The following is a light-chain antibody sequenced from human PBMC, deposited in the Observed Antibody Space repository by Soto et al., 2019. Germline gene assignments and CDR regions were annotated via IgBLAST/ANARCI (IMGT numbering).Light chain of an antibody. CDR3: QQYNDYIT. CDR2: AAS. J-gene: IGKJ5*01. Sequence: DTQVTQSPATLSASIGDRVTITCRASQSISTWLAWYQQKPGKAPKLLIYAASTLENGVPTRFSGTGSETEITLTVSRLQPDDSATYYCQQYNDYITFGQGTQLEIK. V-gene: IGKV1-5*01. CDR1: QSISTW.